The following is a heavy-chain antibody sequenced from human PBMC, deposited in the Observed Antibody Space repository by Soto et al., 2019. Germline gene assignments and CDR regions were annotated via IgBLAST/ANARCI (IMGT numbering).Heavy chain of an antibody. CDR1: GFTFSDFS. D-gene: IGHD3-10*02. Sequence: VQLVESGGGLVQPGGSVRLSCAASGFTFSDFSMSWARQAPGKGLEWISYISSSSRTIYYADSVKGRFNISRDNAKKSLKRQMKSLLAEYTAICYCATDRLGSTSGFWCQGTLVTFPS. CDR2: ISSSSRTI. V-gene: IGHV3-48*01. CDR3: ATDRLGSTSGF. J-gene: IGHJ4*02.